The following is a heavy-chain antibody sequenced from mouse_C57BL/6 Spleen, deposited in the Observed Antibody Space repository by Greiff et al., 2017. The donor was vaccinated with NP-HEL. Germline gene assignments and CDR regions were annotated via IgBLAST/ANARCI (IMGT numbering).Heavy chain of an antibody. Sequence: QVQPQQPGAELVKPGASVKLSCKASGYTFTSYWMHWVKQRPGRGLEWSGRIDPNSGGTKYNEKFKSKATLTVDKPSSTAYMQLSSLTSEDSAVYYCARGAYDYPERDAMDYWGQGTSVTVSS. CDR1: GYTFTSYW. CDR3: ARGAYDYPERDAMDY. CDR2: IDPNSGGT. D-gene: IGHD2-4*01. V-gene: IGHV1-72*01. J-gene: IGHJ4*01.